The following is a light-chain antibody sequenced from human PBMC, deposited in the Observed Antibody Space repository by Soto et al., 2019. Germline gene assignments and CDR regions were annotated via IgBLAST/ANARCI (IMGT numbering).Light chain of an antibody. CDR1: QSVRSNY. Sequence: EIVLTQSPGTLSLSPGERATLSCRASQSVRSNYLAWYQQKPGQAPRLLIYGASSRATGIPDRFSGTGSGTDFTLIISRLAPEDFAVYYCQQYGGSPYTFGQGTKLEIK. CDR2: GAS. CDR3: QQYGGSPYT. J-gene: IGKJ2*01. V-gene: IGKV3-20*01.